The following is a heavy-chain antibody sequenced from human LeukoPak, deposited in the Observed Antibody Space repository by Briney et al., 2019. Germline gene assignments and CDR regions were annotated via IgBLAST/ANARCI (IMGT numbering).Heavy chain of an antibody. Sequence: GGSLRLSCAASGFTFSSYEMIWVRQAPGKGLEWGSYISSSGSTIYYADSVKGRFTLSRDNAKNSLYLQMNSLRAEDTAVYYCARVWRIVARHGTFDIWGQGTMVTVSS. V-gene: IGHV3-48*03. CDR3: ARVWRIVARHGTFDI. J-gene: IGHJ3*02. D-gene: IGHD6-6*01. CDR1: GFTFSSYE. CDR2: ISSSGSTI.